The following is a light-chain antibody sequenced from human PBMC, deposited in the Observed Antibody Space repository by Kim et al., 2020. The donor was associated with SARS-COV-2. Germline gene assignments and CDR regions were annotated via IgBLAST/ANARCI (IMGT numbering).Light chain of an antibody. CDR1: QAIINY. V-gene: IGKV1-33*01. CDR3: QQYDNLPYS. Sequence: SASAGDRVTITCQATQAIINYVKWYHQKPGKAPKLLIYGASHLQTGVPSRFSGSASGTDFTLTITSLQPEDIGTYYCQQYDNLPYSFGQGTKLEI. J-gene: IGKJ2*01. CDR2: GAS.